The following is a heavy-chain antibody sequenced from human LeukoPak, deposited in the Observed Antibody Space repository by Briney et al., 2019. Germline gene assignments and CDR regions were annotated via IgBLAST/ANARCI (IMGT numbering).Heavy chain of an antibody. CDR2: LNPNSGDT. D-gene: IGHD1-26*01. Sequence: GASVKVSCKASGYTFTSYDINWVRQAPGQGLEWMGWLNPNSGDTYSAQKFQGRVTTTRDTSISTAYIEVSRLRSDDTAVYSCTRGRRILVGDTNAGDFFDFWGQGPLVTVSS. CDR1: GYTFTSYD. V-gene: IGHV1-2*02. J-gene: IGHJ4*02. CDR3: TRGRRILVGDTNAGDFFDF.